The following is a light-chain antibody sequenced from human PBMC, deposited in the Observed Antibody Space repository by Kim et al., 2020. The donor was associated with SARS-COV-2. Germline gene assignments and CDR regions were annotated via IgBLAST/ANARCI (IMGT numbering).Light chain of an antibody. CDR2: SNN. CDR1: SANIGSNT. CDR3: AAWDDSLNGWV. J-gene: IGLJ3*02. Sequence: GQTVTIACSGSSANIGSNTVNWYQQRPGTAPKPLIYSNNQRPSGVPDRFSGSKSGTSASLAISGLQSEDEADYYCAAWDDSLNGWVFGGGTKLTVL. V-gene: IGLV1-44*01.